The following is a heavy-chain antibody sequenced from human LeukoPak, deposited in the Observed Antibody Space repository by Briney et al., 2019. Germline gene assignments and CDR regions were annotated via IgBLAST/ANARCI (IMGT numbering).Heavy chain of an antibody. D-gene: IGHD6-13*01. CDR2: ISWNSGSI. J-gene: IGHJ6*03. CDR3: AKDIRDSSSWYQDYYYYYYMDV. CDR1: GFTFDDYA. Sequence: SGGSLRLSCAASGFTFDDYAMHWVRQAPGKGLEWVSGISWNSGSIGYADSVKGRFTISRDNSKNSLYLQMNSLRTEDTALYYCAKDIRDSSSWYQDYYYYYYMDVWGKGTTVTVSS. V-gene: IGHV3-9*01.